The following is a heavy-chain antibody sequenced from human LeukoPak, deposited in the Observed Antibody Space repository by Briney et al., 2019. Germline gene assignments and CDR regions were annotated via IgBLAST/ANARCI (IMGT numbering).Heavy chain of an antibody. D-gene: IGHD6-13*01. J-gene: IGHJ4*02. CDR1: GFTFSNYN. CDR2: ISTSSSMI. Sequence: GGSLRLSCAASGFTFSNYNMNWVRQAPGKGLEWVSYISTSSSMIYYADSVKGRFTISRDIAKNSLYLQMNSLRAEDTGVYYCAREASYSSSWATFDYWGQGTLVTVSS. CDR3: AREASYSSSWATFDY. V-gene: IGHV3-48*01.